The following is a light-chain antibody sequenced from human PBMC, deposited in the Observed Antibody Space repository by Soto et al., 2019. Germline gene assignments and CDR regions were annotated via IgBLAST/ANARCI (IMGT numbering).Light chain of an antibody. CDR1: QTVSFY. CDR2: DAS. V-gene: IGKV3-11*01. J-gene: IGKJ3*01. CDR3: QQRSNWPPFT. Sequence: PGERATLSCRASQTVSFYLAWYQQKPGQAPRLLIYDASKRATGTPARFSGSGSGTDFTPTISSLEPEDFAVYYCQQRSNWPPFTFGPGTKVDIK.